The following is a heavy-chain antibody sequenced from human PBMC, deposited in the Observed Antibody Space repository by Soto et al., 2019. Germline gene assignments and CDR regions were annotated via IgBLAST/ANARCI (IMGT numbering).Heavy chain of an antibody. Sequence: SETLSLTCTVSGGSISVRTSYWVWIRQSPGKGLEWIGNIYYSGSTYYNPSLETRVTISDDKSKNQFSLKLTSVTAADTAVYYGARGFCSGGLRPGAVDRGGHGATV. CDR3: ARGFCSGGLRPGAVDR. J-gene: IGHJ6*02. CDR2: IYYSGST. V-gene: IGHV4-39*01. D-gene: IGHD2-15*01. CDR1: GGSISVRTSY.